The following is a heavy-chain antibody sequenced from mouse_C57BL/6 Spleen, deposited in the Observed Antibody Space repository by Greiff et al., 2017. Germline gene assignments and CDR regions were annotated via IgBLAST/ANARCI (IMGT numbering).Heavy chain of an antibody. CDR3: ARGELTGYYFDY. J-gene: IGHJ2*01. Sequence: VQLQQPGAELVMPGASVKLSCKASGYTFTSYWMHWVKQRPGQGLEWIGEIDPSDSYTNYNQKFQGKSTLTVDKSSSTAYMQLSSLTSEDSAVYYCARGELTGYYFDYWGQGTTLTVSS. CDR2: IDPSDSYT. V-gene: IGHV1-69*01. CDR1: GYTFTSYW. D-gene: IGHD4-1*01.